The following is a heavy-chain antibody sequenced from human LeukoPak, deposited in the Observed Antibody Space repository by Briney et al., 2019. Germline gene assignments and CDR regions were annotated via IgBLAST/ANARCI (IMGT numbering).Heavy chain of an antibody. CDR3: AKDGVRDCSNSAYYFDY. CDR1: GFTFSSYA. CDR2: ISGSGGST. J-gene: IGHJ4*02. Sequence: GGSLRLSCAASGFTFSSYAMSWVRQAPGKGLEWVSAISGSGGSTYYADSVKGRFTISRDNSKNTLYLQMNSLRAEDTAVYYCAKDGVRDCSNSAYYFDYWGQGTLVTVSS. D-gene: IGHD4-11*01. V-gene: IGHV3-23*01.